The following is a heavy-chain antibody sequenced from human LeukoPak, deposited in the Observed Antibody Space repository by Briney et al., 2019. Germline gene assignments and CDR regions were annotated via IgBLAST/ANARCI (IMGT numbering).Heavy chain of an antibody. CDR3: ARDGGSGWSHTPDY. CDR2: IWYDGSNK. CDR1: GFTFSSYG. J-gene: IGHJ4*02. D-gene: IGHD6-19*01. Sequence: GGSLRLSCAASGFTFSSYGMHWVRQAPGKGLEWVAVIWYDGSNKYYADSVKGRFTISRDNSKNTLYLQMNSLRAEDTAVYYCARDGGSGWSHTPDYWGQGTLVTVSS. V-gene: IGHV3-33*01.